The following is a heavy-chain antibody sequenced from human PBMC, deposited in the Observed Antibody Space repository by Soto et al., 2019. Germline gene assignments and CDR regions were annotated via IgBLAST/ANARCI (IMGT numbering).Heavy chain of an antibody. CDR1: GYSFTTYW. D-gene: IGHD5-18*01. V-gene: IGHV5-51*07. CDR2: IYPGDSDT. J-gene: IGHJ6*02. Sequence: GESLTISCKASGYSFTTYWIGWVHQMPGKGLEWMGIIYPGDSDTKYSPSLQGQVTISADKSISTAYLQWSSLKASDTAMYYCARTSMQSRGYSYGHGGMDVWGQGTTVTVSS. CDR3: ARTSMQSRGYSYGHGGMDV.